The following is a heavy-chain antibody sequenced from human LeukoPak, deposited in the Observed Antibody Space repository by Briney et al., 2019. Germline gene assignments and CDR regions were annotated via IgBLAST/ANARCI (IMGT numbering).Heavy chain of an antibody. CDR2: ISSSSSYI. CDR3: ASYILRVTFGGVIVEGDY. CDR1: GFTFSSYS. V-gene: IGHV3-21*01. J-gene: IGHJ4*02. Sequence: PGGSLRLSCAASGFTFSSYSMNWVRQAPGKGLEWVSSISSSSSYIYYADSVKGRFTISRDNAKNSLYLQMNSLRAEDTAVYYCASYILRVTFGGVIVEGDYWGQGTLVTVSS. D-gene: IGHD3-16*02.